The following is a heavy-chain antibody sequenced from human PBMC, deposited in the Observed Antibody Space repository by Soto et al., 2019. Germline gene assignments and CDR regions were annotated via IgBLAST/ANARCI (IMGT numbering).Heavy chain of an antibody. Sequence: ASVKVSCKASGYTFTSYGISWVRQGPRQGLEWMGWISAYNANTNYALTLSGRVTMTTDTSTRTAYMALRSLGSDDTTVYYCARGFCYSYGEIDYWGQGTLVTVSS. CDR2: ISAYNANT. CDR1: GYTFTSYG. V-gene: IGHV1-18*01. J-gene: IGHJ4*02. D-gene: IGHD5-18*01. CDR3: ARGFCYSYGEIDY.